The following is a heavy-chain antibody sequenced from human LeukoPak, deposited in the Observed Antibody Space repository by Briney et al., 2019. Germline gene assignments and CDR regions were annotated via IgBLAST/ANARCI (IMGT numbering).Heavy chain of an antibody. CDR2: ISAYNGNT. D-gene: IGHD3-22*01. Sequence: ASVKVSCKASGYTFTSYGISWVRQAPGQGLEWMGWISAYNGNTNYAQKLQGRVTMTTGTSTSTAYMELRSLRSDDTAVYYCARDSSGYDSSGYQFDPWGQGTLVTVSS. CDR3: ARDSSGYDSSGYQFDP. CDR1: GYTFTSYG. V-gene: IGHV1-18*01. J-gene: IGHJ5*02.